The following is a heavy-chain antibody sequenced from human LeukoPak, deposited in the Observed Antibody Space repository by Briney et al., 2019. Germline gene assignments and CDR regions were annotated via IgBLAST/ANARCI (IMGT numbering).Heavy chain of an antibody. J-gene: IGHJ6*03. CDR2: IIPIFGTA. D-gene: IGHD4-17*01. CDR1: GGTFSSYA. Sequence: ASVKVSCKASGGTFSSYAISWVRQAPGQGLEWIGRIIPIFGTANYAQKFQGRVTITTDESTSTAYMELSSLRSEDTAVYYCARDKDDYGDYYYYMDVWGKGTTVTVSS. CDR3: ARDKDDYGDYYYYMDV. V-gene: IGHV1-69*05.